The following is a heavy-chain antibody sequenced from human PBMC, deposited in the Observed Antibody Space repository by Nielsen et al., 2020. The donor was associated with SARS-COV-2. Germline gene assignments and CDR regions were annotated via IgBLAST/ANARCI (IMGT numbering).Heavy chain of an antibody. Sequence: ASVKVSCKASGYTFTNYGISWVRQAPGQGLEWMGWISGYNGDTNYAQKFQGRVTMTTDTSTSTAYMELRSLRSDDTAVYYCARAYADDYLDYWGQGTLVTVSS. V-gene: IGHV1-18*04. J-gene: IGHJ4*02. CDR3: ARAYADDYLDY. CDR2: ISGYNGDT. CDR1: GYTFTNYG. D-gene: IGHD4-17*01.